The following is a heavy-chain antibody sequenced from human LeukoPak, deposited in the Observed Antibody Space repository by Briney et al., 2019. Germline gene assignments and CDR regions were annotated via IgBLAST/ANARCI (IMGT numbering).Heavy chain of an antibody. CDR3: ARRPDRLGRSFDY. J-gene: IGHJ4*02. V-gene: IGHV1-8*01. CDR2: MNPNSGNT. Sequence: GASVKVSCKASGYTFASYDINWVRQATGQGLEWMGWMNPNSGNTGYAQKFQGRVTMTRNTSISTAYMELSSLRSEDTAVYYCARRPDRLGRSFDYWGQGTLVTVSS. CDR1: GYTFASYD. D-gene: IGHD6-19*01.